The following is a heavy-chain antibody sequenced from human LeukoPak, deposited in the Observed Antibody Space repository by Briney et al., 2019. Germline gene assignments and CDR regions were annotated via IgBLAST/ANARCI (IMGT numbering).Heavy chain of an antibody. Sequence: SVKVSCKACVGTFSSYAISWVRQAPGPGLEWMGGIIPIFGTANYAQKFQGRVTITADESTSTAYMELSSLRSEDTAVYYCAREVAFVVVPAAATYYFDYWGQGTLVTVSS. J-gene: IGHJ4*02. CDR1: VGTFSSYA. D-gene: IGHD2-2*01. V-gene: IGHV1-69*01. CDR3: AREVAFVVVPAAATYYFDY. CDR2: IIPIFGTA.